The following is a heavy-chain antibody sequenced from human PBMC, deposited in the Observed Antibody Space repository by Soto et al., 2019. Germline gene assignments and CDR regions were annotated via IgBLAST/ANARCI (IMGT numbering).Heavy chain of an antibody. CDR3: ARDRTAAAGLFDP. J-gene: IGHJ5*02. Sequence: GASVKVSCKASGYTFSSYYMHWVRQAPGQGLEWMGIINPSGGSTSYAQKFQGRVTMTRDTSTSTVYMELSSLRSEDTAVYYCARDRTAAAGLFDPWGQGTLVTVS. D-gene: IGHD6-13*01. V-gene: IGHV1-46*01. CDR1: GYTFSSYY. CDR2: INPSGGST.